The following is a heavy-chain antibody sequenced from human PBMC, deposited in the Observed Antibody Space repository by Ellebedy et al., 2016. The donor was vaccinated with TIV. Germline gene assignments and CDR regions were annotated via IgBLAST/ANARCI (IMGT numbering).Heavy chain of an antibody. CDR2: IIPIFGTA. J-gene: IGHJ4*02. Sequence: AASVKVSCKASGGTFSSYAISWVRQAPGQGLEWMGGIIPIFGTANYAQKFQGRVTITADESTSTAYMELSSLRSEDTAVYYCARDEGVSGSRSFDYWGQGTLVTVSS. CDR1: GGTFSSYA. CDR3: ARDEGVSGSRSFDY. V-gene: IGHV1-69*13. D-gene: IGHD1-26*01.